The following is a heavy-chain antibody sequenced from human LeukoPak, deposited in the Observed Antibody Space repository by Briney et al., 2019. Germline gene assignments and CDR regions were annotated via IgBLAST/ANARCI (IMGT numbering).Heavy chain of an antibody. V-gene: IGHV3-66*04. Sequence: PGGSLRLSCAASGFTASSNYMSWVRQAPGKGLEWVSVIYSGGSTYYADSVKGRFTISRDNSKNTLYLQMSSLRAEDTAVYYCARHNTGYSDSSGGYYFDYWGQGTLVTVSS. CDR3: ARHNTGYSDSSGGYYFDY. CDR1: GFTASSNY. CDR2: IYSGGST. J-gene: IGHJ4*02. D-gene: IGHD6-19*01.